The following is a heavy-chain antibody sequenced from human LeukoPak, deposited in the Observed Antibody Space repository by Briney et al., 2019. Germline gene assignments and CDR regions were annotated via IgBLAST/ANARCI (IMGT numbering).Heavy chain of an antibody. CDR3: AKSGSSVFWS. CDR2: IKEDGSEK. V-gene: IGHV3-7*03. CDR1: GLTFTNHW. Sequence: GGSLRLSCAASGLTFTNHWMSWVRQAPGKGLEWVANIKEDGSEKYYVDSVKGRFTVSRDSVKNSLFLQMNSLRVDDTAVYYCAKSGSSVFWSWGQGTLVTVSS. D-gene: IGHD3-3*02. J-gene: IGHJ5*02.